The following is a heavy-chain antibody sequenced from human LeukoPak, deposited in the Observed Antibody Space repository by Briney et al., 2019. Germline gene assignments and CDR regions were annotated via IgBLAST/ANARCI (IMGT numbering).Heavy chain of an antibody. D-gene: IGHD6-19*01. J-gene: IGHJ5*02. V-gene: IGHV1-69*04. CDR1: GGTFSSYA. CDR2: IIPILGIA. Sequence: GASVKVSCKASGGTFSSYAISWVRQAPGQGLEWMGRIIPILGIANYAQKFQGRVTITADKSTSTAYMELSSLRSEDTAAYYCASSPDRIAVAGNNWFDPWGQGTLVTVSS. CDR3: ASSPDRIAVAGNNWFDP.